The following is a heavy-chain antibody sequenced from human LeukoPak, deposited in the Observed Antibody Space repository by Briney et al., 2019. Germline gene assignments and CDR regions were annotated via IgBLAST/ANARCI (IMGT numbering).Heavy chain of an antibody. J-gene: IGHJ4*02. CDR3: ARGQSYYGSGTFYPMDS. Sequence: GGSLRLSCAASRFTVSNNYIACVRQAPGKGLEWVSVIYSGGSTYYADSVKGRFSLSRDNSKNTLYLQMNSLTDEDTAVYHCARGQSYYGSGTFYPMDSWGQGTLVTVSS. V-gene: IGHV3-66*01. CDR2: IYSGGST. D-gene: IGHD3-10*01. CDR1: RFTVSNNY.